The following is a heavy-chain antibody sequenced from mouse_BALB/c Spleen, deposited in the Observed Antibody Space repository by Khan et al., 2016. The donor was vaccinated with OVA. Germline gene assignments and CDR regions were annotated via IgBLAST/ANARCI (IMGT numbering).Heavy chain of an antibody. Sequence: QVRLQQSGPELVKPGASVKMSCKTSGYTFTDYIISWVKQRTGQGLEWIGEIYPGSGSTYYNEKFNDKATLTADKSSNTAYMQLSSLTSEDSAVFCWERGGGWGGMFDFLGQGTTLTVSS. D-gene: IGHD3-3*01. CDR3: ERGGGWGGMFDF. CDR2: IYPGSGST. V-gene: IGHV1-77*01. CDR1: GYTFTDYI. J-gene: IGHJ2*01.